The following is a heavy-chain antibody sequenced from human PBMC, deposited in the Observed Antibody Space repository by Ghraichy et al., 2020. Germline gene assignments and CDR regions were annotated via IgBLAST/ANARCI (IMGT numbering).Heavy chain of an antibody. CDR3: AREGEGRVLMVYAIRESYWYFDL. CDR1: GGSISSGSYY. D-gene: IGHD2-8*01. Sequence: SETLSLTCTVSGGSISSGSYYWSWIRQPAGKGLEWIGRIYTSGSTNYNPSLKSRVTISVDTSKNQFSLKLSSVTAADTAVYYCAREGEGRVLMVYAIRESYWYFDLWGRGTLVTVSS. J-gene: IGHJ2*01. V-gene: IGHV4-61*02. CDR2: IYTSGST.